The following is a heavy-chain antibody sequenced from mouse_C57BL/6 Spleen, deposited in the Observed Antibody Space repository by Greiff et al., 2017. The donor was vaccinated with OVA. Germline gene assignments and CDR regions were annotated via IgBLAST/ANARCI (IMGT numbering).Heavy chain of an antibody. CDR1: GFTFSDYY. J-gene: IGHJ4*01. CDR3: ARAPNWDDYAMDY. CDR2: INYDGSST. V-gene: IGHV5-16*01. Sequence: EVHLVESEGGLVQPGSSMKLSCTASGFTFSDYYMAWVRQVPEKGLEWVANINYDGSSTYYLDSLKSRFIISRDNAKNILYLQMSSLKSEDTATYYCARAPNWDDYAMDYWGQGTSVTVSS. D-gene: IGHD4-1*01.